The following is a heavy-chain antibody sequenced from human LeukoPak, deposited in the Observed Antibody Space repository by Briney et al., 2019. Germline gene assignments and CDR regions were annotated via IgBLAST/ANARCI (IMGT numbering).Heavy chain of an antibody. J-gene: IGHJ4*02. V-gene: IGHV1-2*06. CDR1: GYTFTGYY. D-gene: IGHD6-6*01. CDR2: INPNSGGT. CDR3: ARDHRIAACLHSNSFDY. Sequence: ASVKVSCKASGYTFTGYYMHWVRQAPGQGLEWMGRINPNSGGTNYAQKFQGRVTMTRDTSISTAYMELSRLRSDDTAVYYCARDHRIAACLHSNSFDYWGQGTLVTVSS.